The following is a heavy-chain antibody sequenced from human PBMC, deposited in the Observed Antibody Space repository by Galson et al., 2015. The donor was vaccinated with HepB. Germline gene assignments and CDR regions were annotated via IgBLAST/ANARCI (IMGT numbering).Heavy chain of an antibody. CDR2: IYYSGST. CDR3: AREVGKGRYAYGMDV. V-gene: IGHV4-61*01. Sequence: ETLSLTCAVSGGSISSSYYWSWIRQPPGKGLEWIGYIYYSGSTNYNPSLKSRVTISVDTSKNQFSLKLSSVTAADTAVYYCAREVGKGRYAYGMDVWGQGTTVTVSS. CDR1: GGSISSSYY. D-gene: IGHD1-26*01. J-gene: IGHJ6*02.